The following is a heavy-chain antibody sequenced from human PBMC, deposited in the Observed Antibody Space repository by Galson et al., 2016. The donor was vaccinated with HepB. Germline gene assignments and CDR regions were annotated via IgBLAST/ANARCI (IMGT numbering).Heavy chain of an antibody. J-gene: IGHJ6*02. CDR2: INAGNGNT. V-gene: IGHV1-3*01. D-gene: IGHD3-3*01. CDR1: GYTFTSHA. Sequence: SVKVSCKASGYTFTSHAMHWVCQAPGQRLEWMGWINAGNGNTKYSQKFQGRVTITRDTSASTAYMELSSLRYEDTAVYYCARDRKTDYDFWSGTDVWGQGTTVTVS. CDR3: ARDRKTDYDFWSGTDV.